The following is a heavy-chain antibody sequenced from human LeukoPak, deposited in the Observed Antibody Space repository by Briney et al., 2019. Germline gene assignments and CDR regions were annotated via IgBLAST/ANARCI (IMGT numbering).Heavy chain of an antibody. CDR2: ISYDGSNK. J-gene: IGHJ4*02. V-gene: IGHV3-30*18. Sequence: GGSLRLSCAASGFTFSSYGMHWARQAPGKGLEWVAVISYDGSNKYYADSVKGRFTISRDNSKNTLYLQMNSLRAEDTAVYYCAKASYSSSWSLDYWGQGTLVTVSS. CDR3: AKASYSSSWSLDY. D-gene: IGHD6-13*01. CDR1: GFTFSSYG.